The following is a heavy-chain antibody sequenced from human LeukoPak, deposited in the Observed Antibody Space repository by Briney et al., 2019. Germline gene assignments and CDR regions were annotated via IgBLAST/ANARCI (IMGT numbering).Heavy chain of an antibody. Sequence: GSSVKVSCKAPGGTFSSYGISWVRQAPGQGLEWMGGITPMFGTANYAQKFRGRVTITADESTSTAYMELSSLRSEDTAVYYCVRDGSYYDSRGYYYLYWGQGTLVTVSS. D-gene: IGHD3-22*01. V-gene: IGHV1-69*01. J-gene: IGHJ4*02. CDR1: GGTFSSYG. CDR3: VRDGSYYDSRGYYYLY. CDR2: ITPMFGTA.